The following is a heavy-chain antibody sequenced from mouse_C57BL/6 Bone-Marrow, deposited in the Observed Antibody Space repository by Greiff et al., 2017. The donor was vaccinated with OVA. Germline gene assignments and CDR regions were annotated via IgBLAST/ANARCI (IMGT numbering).Heavy chain of an antibody. D-gene: IGHD1-1*01. CDR3: TRPLYYYGSSYRYFDV. CDR2: IYPGNSDT. CDR1: GYTFTSYW. V-gene: IGHV1-5*01. J-gene: IGHJ1*03. Sequence: VQLQQSGTVLARPGASVKMSCKTSGYTFTSYWMHWVKQRPGQGLEWIGAIYPGNSDTSYNQKFKGKAKLTAVTSASTAYMELSSLTNEDSAVYYCTRPLYYYGSSYRYFDVWGTGTTVTVSS.